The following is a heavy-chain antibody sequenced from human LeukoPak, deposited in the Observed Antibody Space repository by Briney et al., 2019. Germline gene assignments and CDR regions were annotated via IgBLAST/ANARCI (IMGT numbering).Heavy chain of an antibody. V-gene: IGHV4-4*07. J-gene: IGHJ4*02. CDR3: AKVGRGDYVWGSYSFDY. Sequence: SETLSLTCSVSGVSISSYYSTWTRLPPGKGLDWIWRIYSGGSTNYNPSLKSRVTMSVDTSKNQFSLKLTSVTAADTAVYYCAKVGRGDYVWGSYSFDYWGQGTLVTVSS. D-gene: IGHD3-16*01. CDR2: IYSGGST. CDR1: GVSISSYY.